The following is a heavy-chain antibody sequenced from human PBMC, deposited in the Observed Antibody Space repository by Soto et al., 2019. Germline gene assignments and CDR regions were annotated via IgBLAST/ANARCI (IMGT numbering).Heavy chain of an antibody. D-gene: IGHD3-22*01. CDR1: GGTFGNAG. V-gene: IGHV3-15*01. Sequence: PGGSLRLCWAAAGGTFGNAGRSWARPAPGKGLEWVGRIKSKTDGGTTDYAAPVKGRFTISRDDSKNSLYLQMNSLRAEDTAVYYCARPTYYYDSSGPTAYWGQGTLVTVSS. J-gene: IGHJ4*02. CDR2: IKSKTDGGTT. CDR3: ARPTYYYDSSGPTAY.